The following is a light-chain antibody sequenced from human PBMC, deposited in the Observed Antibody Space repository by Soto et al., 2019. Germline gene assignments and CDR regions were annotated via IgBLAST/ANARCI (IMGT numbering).Light chain of an antibody. J-gene: IGKJ4*01. V-gene: IGKV3-20*01. CDR1: QSISSNY. CDR2: GAS. Sequence: EIVLPQSPGPLSLSAGATVTLSCRASQSISSNYVAWFQHKPVQAPMLLLYGASSTAPGIPERFSGSGSGTDFSLTINRLEPEDSAVFYCQQYGYPQLTFGGGTKVEIK. CDR3: QQYGYPQLT.